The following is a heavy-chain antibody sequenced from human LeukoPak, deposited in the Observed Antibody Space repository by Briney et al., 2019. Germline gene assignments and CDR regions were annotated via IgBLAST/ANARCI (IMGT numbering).Heavy chain of an antibody. D-gene: IGHD1-7*01. Sequence: QAGGSLRLSCAASGFTFSSYEMNWVRQAPGKGLEWVSYISSSGSTIYYADSVKGRFTISRDNAKNSLYLQMNSLRAEDTAVYYCARSQLELLYYFDYWSQGTLVTVSS. J-gene: IGHJ4*02. CDR3: ARSQLELLYYFDY. CDR1: GFTFSSYE. CDR2: ISSSGSTI. V-gene: IGHV3-48*03.